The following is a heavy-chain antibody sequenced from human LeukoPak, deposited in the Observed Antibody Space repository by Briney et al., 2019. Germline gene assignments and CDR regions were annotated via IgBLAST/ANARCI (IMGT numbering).Heavy chain of an antibody. J-gene: IGHJ4*02. Sequence: GESLKISCKVSGYNFPTYWIGWVRQMPGKGLEWMGIINPGDPDTRYSPSFRGQVTMSAERSINTAYLQWSSLKASDTAMYYCARVFGYSGYFDYWGQGTLVTVSS. CDR3: ARVFGYSGYFDY. V-gene: IGHV5-51*01. CDR2: INPGDPDT. CDR1: GYNFPTYW. D-gene: IGHD5-12*01.